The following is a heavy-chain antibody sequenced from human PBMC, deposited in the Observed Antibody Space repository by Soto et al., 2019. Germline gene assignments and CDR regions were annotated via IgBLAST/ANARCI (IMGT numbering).Heavy chain of an antibody. V-gene: IGHV1-69*08. D-gene: IGHD2-2*01. J-gene: IGHJ4*02. CDR2: IIPILGIA. Sequence: QVQLVQSGAAVKKPGSSVKVSCKASGGTFSSYTISWVRQAPGQGLEWMGRIIPILGIANYAQKFQGRVTITADKSTSTAYMELSSLRSEDTAVYYCARDGTVVVPAAGLDYWGQGTLVTVSS. CDR3: ARDGTVVVPAAGLDY. CDR1: GGTFSSYT.